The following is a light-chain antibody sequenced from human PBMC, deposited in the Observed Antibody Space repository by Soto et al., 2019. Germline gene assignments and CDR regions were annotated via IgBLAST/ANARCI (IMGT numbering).Light chain of an antibody. CDR2: GAS. CDR3: QQYNNWPPWT. Sequence: EIVLTQSPAVLFVSPGERATLSCRASQSVSSNLAWYQQKPGQAPRLLIYGASTRATGIPARFSGSGSGTEFTLTISSLQSEDFAVYYCQQYNNWPPWTFGQGTKV. J-gene: IGKJ1*01. V-gene: IGKV3-15*01. CDR1: QSVSSN.